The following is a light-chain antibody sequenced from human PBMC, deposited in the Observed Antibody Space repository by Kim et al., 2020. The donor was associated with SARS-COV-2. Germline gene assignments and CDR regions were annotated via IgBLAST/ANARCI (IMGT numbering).Light chain of an antibody. J-gene: IGKJ3*01. CDR3: QHSYITPFT. Sequence: DIQMTQAPSTLSASVGDRVTITCRTTQSISSHLNWYQQKPGRAPKLLISAASTLQGGVPSRFSGSGSETDFTLTISSLQPEDFATYFCQHSYITPFTFGPGTNVDIK. V-gene: IGKV1-39*01. CDR1: QSISSH. CDR2: AAS.